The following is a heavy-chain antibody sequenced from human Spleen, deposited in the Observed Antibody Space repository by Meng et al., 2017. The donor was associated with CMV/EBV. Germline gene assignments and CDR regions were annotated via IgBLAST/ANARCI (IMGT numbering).Heavy chain of an antibody. D-gene: IGHD3-3*01. Sequence: CAVYGGSFSGYYWSWIRQPPGKGLEWIGEINHSGSTNYNPSLKSRVTISVDTSKNQFSLKLSSVTAADTAVYYCARGPGEWLGYDFDYWGQGTLVTV. CDR3: ARGPGEWLGYDFDY. J-gene: IGHJ4*02. CDR2: INHSGST. CDR1: GGSFSGYY. V-gene: IGHV4-34*01.